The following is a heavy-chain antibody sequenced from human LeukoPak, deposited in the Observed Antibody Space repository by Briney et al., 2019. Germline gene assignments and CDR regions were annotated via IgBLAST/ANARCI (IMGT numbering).Heavy chain of an antibody. D-gene: IGHD3-22*01. CDR1: GFTFGSYE. J-gene: IGHJ4*02. CDR3: ARETVYYYDSSGYQHYFDY. V-gene: IGHV3-48*03. Sequence: GGSLRLSCAASGFTFGSYEMNWVRQAPGKGLEWVSYISSSGSTIYYADSVKGRFAISRDNAKNSLYLQMNSLRAEDTAVYYCARETVYYYDSSGYQHYFDYWGQETLVTVSS. CDR2: ISSSGSTI.